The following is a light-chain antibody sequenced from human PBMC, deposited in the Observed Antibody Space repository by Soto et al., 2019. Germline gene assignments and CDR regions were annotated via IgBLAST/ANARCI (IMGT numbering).Light chain of an antibody. Sequence: QSALTQPRLVSGSPGQSVTISCTGTSSDVGGYNYVSWYQQHPGKAPKLMIYDVSKRPSGVPDRFSGSKSGNTASLTISGLQAEDEADYYCCSYAGSYTLGVFGTGTKVTVL. J-gene: IGLJ1*01. CDR3: CSYAGSYTLGV. CDR1: SSDVGGYNY. CDR2: DVS. V-gene: IGLV2-11*01.